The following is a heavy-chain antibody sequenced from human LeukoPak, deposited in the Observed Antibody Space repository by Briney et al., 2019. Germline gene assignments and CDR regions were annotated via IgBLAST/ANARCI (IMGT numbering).Heavy chain of an antibody. Sequence: PGGSLRLSCAASGFTFSSYAMSWVRQAPGKGLEWVSAISGSGPSTYYADSVKGRFTISRDKSKNTLFLQMNSLRVEDTAVYYCVKVWQARWLQSPFDYWGPGTLVTVSS. CDR3: VKVWQARWLQSPFDY. CDR1: GFTFSSYA. CDR2: ISGSGPST. D-gene: IGHD5-12*01. V-gene: IGHV3-23*01. J-gene: IGHJ4*02.